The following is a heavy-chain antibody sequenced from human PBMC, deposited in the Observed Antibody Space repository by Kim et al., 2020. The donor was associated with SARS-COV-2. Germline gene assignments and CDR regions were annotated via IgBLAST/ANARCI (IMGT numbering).Heavy chain of an antibody. CDR2: IYYSGST. D-gene: IGHD3-10*01. CDR3: ARLYYYGSGSYRSHYYYGIDL. V-gene: IGHV4-31*03. J-gene: IGHJ6*01. Sequence: SETLSLTCTVSGGSISSGGYYCSWIRQHPGKGLEWIGYIYYSGSTDYNPSLKSRVTISVDTSKNQFSLKLSSVTAADTAVYYCARLYYYGSGSYRSHYYYGIDLWGQGTTVTVSS. CDR1: GGSISSGGYY.